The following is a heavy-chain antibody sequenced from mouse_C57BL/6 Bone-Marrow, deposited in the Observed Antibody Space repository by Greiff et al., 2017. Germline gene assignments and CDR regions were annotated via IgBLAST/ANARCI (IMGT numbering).Heavy chain of an antibody. CDR1: GYTFTSYW. Sequence: VQLQQPGAELVKPGASVKLSCKASGYTFTSYWMYWVKQRPGRGLEWIGRIDPNSGGTKYNEKFKGKATLTVDKPSSTAYMQLSSLTSEDSAVYYCARTMVTNPGWFAYWGQGTLVTVCA. V-gene: IGHV1-72*01. J-gene: IGHJ3*01. D-gene: IGHD2-1*01. CDR3: ARTMVTNPGWFAY. CDR2: IDPNSGGT.